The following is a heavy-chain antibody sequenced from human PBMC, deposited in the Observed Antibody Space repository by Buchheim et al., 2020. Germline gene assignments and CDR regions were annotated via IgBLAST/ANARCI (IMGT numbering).Heavy chain of an antibody. J-gene: IGHJ6*02. Sequence: QVQLQESGPGLVKPSETLSLTCTVSGGSISSSSYYWGWIRQPPGKGLEWIGSIYYSGSTYYNPSLKSRVTISVDTSKNQFSLKLSSVTAADTAVYYCARQYCSGGSCYHYYYYGMDVWGQGTT. D-gene: IGHD2-15*01. CDR1: GGSISSSSYY. V-gene: IGHV4-39*01. CDR2: IYYSGST. CDR3: ARQYCSGGSCYHYYYYGMDV.